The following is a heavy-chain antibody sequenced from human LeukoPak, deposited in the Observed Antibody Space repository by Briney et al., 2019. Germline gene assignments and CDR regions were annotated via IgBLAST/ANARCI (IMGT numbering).Heavy chain of an antibody. V-gene: IGHV3-23*01. CDR3: AKGQYYDYVWGSSSFFL. Sequence: GSLRLSCAASGFTFSSYAMSWVRQAPGKGLEWVSAISGSGGSTYYAGSVKGRFTISRDNSKNTLYLQMNSLRAEDTAVYYCAKGQYYDYVWGSSSFFLWGQGTLVTVSS. CDR1: GFTFSSYA. CDR2: ISGSGGST. J-gene: IGHJ4*02. D-gene: IGHD3-16*01.